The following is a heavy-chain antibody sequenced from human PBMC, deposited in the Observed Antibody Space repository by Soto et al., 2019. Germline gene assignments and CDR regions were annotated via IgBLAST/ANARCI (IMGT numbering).Heavy chain of an antibody. Sequence: WGSLRLSCEASGFTLTTYSINWFRQSSGKWLEWVSSITSSSSNIHYADSVKGRFTISRDNARNSLYLQMNSLRAEDTAVYYCVRERGLSSFYGMDVWGQGTTVTVSS. V-gene: IGHV3-21*01. D-gene: IGHD3-10*01. CDR2: ITSSSSNI. CDR3: VRERGLSSFYGMDV. J-gene: IGHJ6*02. CDR1: GFTLTTYS.